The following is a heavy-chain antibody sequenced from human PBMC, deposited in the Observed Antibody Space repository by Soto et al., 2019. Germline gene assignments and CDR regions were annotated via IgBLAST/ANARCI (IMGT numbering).Heavy chain of an antibody. D-gene: IGHD3-3*01. CDR3: ARGGQDFWSGPFDY. Sequence: KPSETLSLTCTVSGGSISSGDYYCNWIRQPAGKGLEWIGRIDTSGSTNYNPSLKSRVTMSVDTSKQEFSLKLSSVTAADTALYYCARGGQDFWSGPFDYWGRGALVTVSS. CDR1: GGSISSGDYY. CDR2: IDTSGST. V-gene: IGHV4-61*02. J-gene: IGHJ4*02.